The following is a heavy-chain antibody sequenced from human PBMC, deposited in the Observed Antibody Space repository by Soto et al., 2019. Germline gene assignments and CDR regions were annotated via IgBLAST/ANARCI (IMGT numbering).Heavy chain of an antibody. CDR2: TNGNLGTG. J-gene: IGHJ4*02. CDR3: ARRDSHGFFRYFDN. D-gene: IGHD3-10*01. Sequence: QVQLVQSGAEVKRPGSSVKVSCKASGGTFSSYPISWVRQAPGQGLEWMGGTNGNLGTGNYAQKFRGRLTITTDISTTTAYMELSSRTSEDTAVYYCARRDSHGFFRYFDNWGQGTLVTVSS. CDR1: GGTFSSYP. V-gene: IGHV1-69*06.